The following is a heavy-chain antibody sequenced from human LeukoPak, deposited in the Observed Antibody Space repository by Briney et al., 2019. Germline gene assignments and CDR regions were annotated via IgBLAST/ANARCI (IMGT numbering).Heavy chain of an antibody. CDR1: GYSFTSYW. Sequence: GESLKISCKGSGYSFTSYWISWVRQMPGKGLEWMGRIDPSDSYTNYSPSFQGHVTISADKSISTAYLQWSSLKASDTAMYYCARHGGRSASSGWYQQDRYFDYWGQGTLVTVSS. V-gene: IGHV5-10-1*01. CDR3: ARHGGRSASSGWYQQDRYFDY. CDR2: IDPSDSYT. D-gene: IGHD6-19*01. J-gene: IGHJ4*02.